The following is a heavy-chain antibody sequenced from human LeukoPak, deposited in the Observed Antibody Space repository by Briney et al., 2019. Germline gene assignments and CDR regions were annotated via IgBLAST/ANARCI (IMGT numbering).Heavy chain of an antibody. Sequence: ASVKASCKASGYTFTGYYMHWVRQAPGQGLEWMGRINPNSGGTNYAQKFQGRVTMTRDTSISTAYMELSRLRSDDTAVYYRARDRIMITFGGVIVFGYWGQGTLVTVSS. CDR2: INPNSGGT. D-gene: IGHD3-16*02. J-gene: IGHJ4*02. CDR1: GYTFTGYY. CDR3: ARDRIMITFGGVIVFGY. V-gene: IGHV1-2*06.